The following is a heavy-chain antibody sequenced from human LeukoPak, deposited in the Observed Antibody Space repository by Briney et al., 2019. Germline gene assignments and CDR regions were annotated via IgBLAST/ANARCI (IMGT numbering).Heavy chain of an antibody. D-gene: IGHD6-6*01. J-gene: IGHJ4*01. CDR1: GFTLRNYW. Sequence: GGSLRLSCTASGFTLRNYWMHWVRQVPGKRLVWVSRISGDGSVTNYADSVQGRFTISRDNAMNTLYLQIDSLRSEDTAVYYCARYSSSTGGASYYLDYWGHGTLVTVSS. CDR2: ISGDGSVT. CDR3: ARYSSSTGGASYYLDY. V-gene: IGHV3-74*01.